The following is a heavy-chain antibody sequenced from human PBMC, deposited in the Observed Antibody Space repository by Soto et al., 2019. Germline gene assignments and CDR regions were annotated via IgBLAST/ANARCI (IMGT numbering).Heavy chain of an antibody. CDR1: GGSVSSGSYY. CDR2: IYHGGST. D-gene: IGHD3-22*01. J-gene: IGHJ5*02. Sequence: SETLSLTCTVPGGSVSSGSYYRSWIRQPPGKGLEWIGSIYHGGSTYYNPSLNSRVTLSLDMTNNHVSLILNSVTAADTAVYYCARVGPWVPYYYDSSPYTFENWFDPWGQGTLVTVSS. CDR3: ARVGPWVPYYYDSSPYTFENWFDP. V-gene: IGHV4-39*02.